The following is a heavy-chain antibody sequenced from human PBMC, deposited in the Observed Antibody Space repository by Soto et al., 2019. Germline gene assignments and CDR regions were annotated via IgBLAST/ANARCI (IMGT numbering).Heavy chain of an antibody. J-gene: IGHJ4*02. CDR3: AKDLSIMGFY. V-gene: IGHV3-30*18. CDR1: GFTFSSHG. Sequence: GGSLRLSCAASGFTFSSHGMHWVRQAPGKGLEWVAVISYDGSNKYYADSVKGRFTISRDNSKNTLYLQMNSLRAEDTAVYYCAKDLSIMGFYWGQGTLVTVSS. CDR2: ISYDGSNK. D-gene: IGHD1-26*01.